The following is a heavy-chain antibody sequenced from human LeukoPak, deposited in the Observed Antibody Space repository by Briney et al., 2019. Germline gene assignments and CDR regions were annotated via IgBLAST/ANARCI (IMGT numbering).Heavy chain of an antibody. CDR1: GFTFSSYG. J-gene: IGHJ4*02. D-gene: IGHD4-17*01. Sequence: GGSLRLSCAASGFTFSSYGMHWVRQAPGKGLEWVAYIQNDGSNEQYGDSVKGRFSISRDNSKNTLYLQMNSLRAEDTAVYYCARGQDYGDYALYGYWGQGTLVTVSS. CDR3: ARGQDYGDYALYGY. CDR2: IQNDGSNE. V-gene: IGHV3-30*02.